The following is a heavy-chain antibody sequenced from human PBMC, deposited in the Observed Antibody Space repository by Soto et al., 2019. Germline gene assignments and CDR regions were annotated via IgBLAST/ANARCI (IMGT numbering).Heavy chain of an antibody. Sequence: QVQLQESGPGLVKPSETLSLTCTVSGGSISSYYWSWIRQPPGKGLEWIGYVYYSGSTNYNNSLKSLVTISVDTSKNQFSLKLSSVTAADTAVYYCSGYPPDDAFDIWGQGTMVTVSS. CDR1: GGSISSYY. CDR3: SGYPPDDAFDI. CDR2: VYYSGST. D-gene: IGHD3-22*01. V-gene: IGHV4-59*01. J-gene: IGHJ3*02.